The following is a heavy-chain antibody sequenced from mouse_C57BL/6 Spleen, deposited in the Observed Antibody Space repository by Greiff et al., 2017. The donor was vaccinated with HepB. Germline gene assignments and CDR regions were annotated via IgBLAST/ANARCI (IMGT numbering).Heavy chain of an antibody. CDR2: ISYDGSN. Sequence: EVQRVESGPGLVKPSQSLSLTCSVTGYSITSGYYWNWIRQFPGNKLEWMGYISYDGSNNYNPSLKNRISITRDTSKNQFFLKLNSVTTEDTATYYCAREGAYSFDYWGQGTTLTVSS. J-gene: IGHJ2*01. CDR3: AREGAYSFDY. V-gene: IGHV3-6*01. CDR1: GYSITSGYY.